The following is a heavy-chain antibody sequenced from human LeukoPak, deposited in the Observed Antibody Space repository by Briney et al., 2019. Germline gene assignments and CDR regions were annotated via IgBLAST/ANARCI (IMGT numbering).Heavy chain of an antibody. CDR3: ARGLRYFDY. CDR2: ISYDGSNK. V-gene: IGHV3-30-3*01. J-gene: IGHJ4*02. Sequence: SGGSLRLSCAASGFTFSSYAMHWVRQAPGKGLEWVAVISYDGSNKYYADSVKGRFTISRDNSKNTLYLQMNSLRAEDTAVYYCARGLRYFDYWGQGTLVTVSS. CDR1: GFTFSSYA.